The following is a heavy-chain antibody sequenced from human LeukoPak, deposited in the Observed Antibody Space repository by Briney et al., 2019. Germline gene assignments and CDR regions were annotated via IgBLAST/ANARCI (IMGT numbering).Heavy chain of an antibody. D-gene: IGHD3-10*01. V-gene: IGHV1-2*02. CDR1: GYRFNDYY. J-gene: IGHJ4*02. CDR2: INPKTGVT. CDR3: ARDHVSGKDDRNFDY. Sequence: ASVKVSRKASGYRFNDYYMFWIRQAPGQGIEWVGWINPKTGVTSYAQKFQDRVTVTTDTSISTLYMELNSLISDDTAVYYCARDHVSGKDDRNFDYWGQGTLVTVSS.